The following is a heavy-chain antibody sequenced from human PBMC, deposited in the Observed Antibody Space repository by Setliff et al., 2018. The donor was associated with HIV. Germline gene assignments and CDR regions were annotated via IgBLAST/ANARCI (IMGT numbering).Heavy chain of an antibody. CDR1: NVSINSYY. D-gene: IGHD2-15*01. Sequence: PSETLSLTCTVSNVSINSYYWSWIRQPAGRALEWIGRISSSGTTNYNPSLKSRVKMSIDTSKNQFSLKLSSVTAADTAVHFCARDPYCSGDGCFRYYQHWGRGTLVTVS. J-gene: IGHJ1*01. CDR2: ISSSGTT. V-gene: IGHV4-4*07. CDR3: ARDPYCSGDGCFRYYQH.